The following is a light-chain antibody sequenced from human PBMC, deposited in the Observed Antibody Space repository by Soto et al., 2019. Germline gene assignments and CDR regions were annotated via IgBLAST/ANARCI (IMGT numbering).Light chain of an antibody. CDR3: QQYNYWPGT. Sequence: EIVMTQSPATLSVSPGERATLSCRASQSVSSNLAWYQQKPGQAPKVLIYGASTRATAIPARFSGSGSGTEFTLTISSLQSEDFAVYYCQQYNYWPGTFGQGTKLEIK. V-gene: IGKV3-15*01. CDR2: GAS. J-gene: IGKJ2*01. CDR1: QSVSSN.